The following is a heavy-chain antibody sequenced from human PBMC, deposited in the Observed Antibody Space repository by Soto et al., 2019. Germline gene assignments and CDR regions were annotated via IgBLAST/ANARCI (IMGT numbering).Heavy chain of an antibody. CDR3: ARGRGYSDGIDY. J-gene: IGHJ4*02. D-gene: IGHD2-15*01. CDR2: MNPNSGST. Sequence: QVQLVQSGAEVKKPGASVKVSCKASGYTFTSLDINWVRQATRQGLEWMGWMNPNSGSTGSAQKFQGRVAMTRDTSINTAYMELSSLRSDDTAVYYCARGRGYSDGIDYWGQGTLVTVSS. CDR1: GYTFTSLD. V-gene: IGHV1-8*01.